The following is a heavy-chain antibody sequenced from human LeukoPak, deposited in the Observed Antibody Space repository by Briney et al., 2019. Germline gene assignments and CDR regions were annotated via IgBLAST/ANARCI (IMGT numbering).Heavy chain of an antibody. CDR1: GGTFSSYA. CDR3: ARAPVAAAGMYYYYYGMDV. D-gene: IGHD6-13*01. CDR2: IIPIFGTA. V-gene: IGHV1-69*13. J-gene: IGHJ6*02. Sequence: SVKVSCKASGGTFSSYAISWGRQAPGQGLEWMGGIIPIFGTANYAQKFQGRVTITADESTSTAYMELSSLRSEDTAVYYCARAPVAAAGMYYYYYGMDVWGQGTTVTVSS.